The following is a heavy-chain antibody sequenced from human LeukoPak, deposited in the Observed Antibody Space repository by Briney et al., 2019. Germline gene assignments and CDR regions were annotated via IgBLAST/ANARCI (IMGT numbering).Heavy chain of an antibody. CDR3: ASGSYYFDY. Sequence: SETLSLTCTVSGGSISSYYWSWLRQPPGKGLEWIGYFSYSGSTKYNPSLKSRVTISVDTSKNQVSLKLSSVTAADTAVYYCASGSYYFDYWGQGTLVTVSS. V-gene: IGHV4-59*01. CDR1: GGSISSYY. D-gene: IGHD1-26*01. CDR2: FSYSGST. J-gene: IGHJ4*02.